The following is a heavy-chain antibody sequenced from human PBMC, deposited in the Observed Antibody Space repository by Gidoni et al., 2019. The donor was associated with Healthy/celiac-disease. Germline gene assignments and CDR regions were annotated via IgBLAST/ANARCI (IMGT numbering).Heavy chain of an antibody. J-gene: IGHJ4*02. CDR1: GESVTSSW. CDR2: IDPSDSYT. CDR3: ARHYYAMRDGYNSVAKLGY. Sequence: EVQLVQSGAEVKTPGESLRISGKGSGESVTSSWISWVRQMPGKGLEWMGRIDPSDSYTNYSPSFQGHVTISADKSISTAYLQWSSLKASDTAMYYCARHYYAMRDGYNSVAKLGYWGQGTLVTVSS. V-gene: IGHV5-10-1*03. D-gene: IGHD5-12*01.